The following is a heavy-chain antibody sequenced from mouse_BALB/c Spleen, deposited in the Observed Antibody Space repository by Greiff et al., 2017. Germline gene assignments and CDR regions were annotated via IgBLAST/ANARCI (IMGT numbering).Heavy chain of an antibody. CDR3: ASSGNDYDPCSYAMDY. V-gene: IGHV1-18*01. J-gene: IGHJ4*01. D-gene: IGHD2-4*01. Sequence: EVQLQQSGPELVKPGASVKISCTTSGYTFTEYTMHWVHQSHGKGLEWIGGINPNNGGTSYNQKFKGQATLTVDKSSSTAYMELRSLTSEDSAVYYGASSGNDYDPCSYAMDYWGQGTSVTVSS. CDR2: INPNNGGT. CDR1: GYTFTEYT.